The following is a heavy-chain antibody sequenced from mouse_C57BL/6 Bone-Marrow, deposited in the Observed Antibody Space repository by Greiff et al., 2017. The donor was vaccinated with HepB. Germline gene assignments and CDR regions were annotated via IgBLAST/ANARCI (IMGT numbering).Heavy chain of an antibody. V-gene: IGHV1-61*01. J-gene: IGHJ1*03. CDR2: IYPSDSET. D-gene: IGHD2-12*01. CDR3: ASLRRDWYFDV. Sequence: VQLQQPGAELVRPGSSVKLSCKASGYTFTSYWMDWVKQRPGQGLEWIGNIYPSDSETHYNQKFKDKATLTVDKSSSTAYMQLSSLTSEDSAVYYCASLRRDWYFDVSGTGTTVTVSS. CDR1: GYTFTSYW.